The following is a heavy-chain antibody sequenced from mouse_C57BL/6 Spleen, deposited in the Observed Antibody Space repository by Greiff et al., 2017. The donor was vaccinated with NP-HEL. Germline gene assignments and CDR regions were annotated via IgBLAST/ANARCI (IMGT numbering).Heavy chain of an antibody. D-gene: IGHD3-2*02. CDR1: GYTFTDYE. J-gene: IGHJ3*01. CDR3: TREEAQAPFAY. Sequence: QVQLKQSGAELVRPGASVTLSCKASGYTFTDYEMHWVKQTPVHGLEWIGAIDPETGGTAYNQKFKGKAILTADKSSSTAYMELRSLTSEDSAVYYCTREEAQAPFAYWGQGTLVTVSA. V-gene: IGHV1-15*01. CDR2: IDPETGGT.